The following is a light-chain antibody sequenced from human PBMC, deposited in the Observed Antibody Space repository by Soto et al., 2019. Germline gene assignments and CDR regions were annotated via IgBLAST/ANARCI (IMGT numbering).Light chain of an antibody. V-gene: IGKV3-15*01. CDR3: QQYNNWPRT. CDR1: QSVSSN. CDR2: GAS. Sequence: EIMLTQSPGTLSLSPGERATLSCRASQSVSSNLAWYQQKPGQAPRLLIYGASTRATGIPARFSGSGSGTEFTLTISSLQSEDFAVYYCQQYNNWPRTFGQGTKV. J-gene: IGKJ1*01.